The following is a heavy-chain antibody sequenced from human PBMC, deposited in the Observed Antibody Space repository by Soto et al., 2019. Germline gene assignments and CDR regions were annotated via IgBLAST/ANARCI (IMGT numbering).Heavy chain of an antibody. Sequence: EVQLVESGGGLVPPGGSLRLSCVVSEFTFSSSWMHWVLQGPGKGLVWVSRMNSDGSFINYADSVKGRFTTSRDNARNMLYLQMNSLRADDTGLYYCVTGWSEHWGQGTLVTVSS. CDR2: MNSDGSFI. J-gene: IGHJ1*01. V-gene: IGHV3-74*01. CDR3: VTGWSEH. D-gene: IGHD2-15*01. CDR1: EFTFSSSW.